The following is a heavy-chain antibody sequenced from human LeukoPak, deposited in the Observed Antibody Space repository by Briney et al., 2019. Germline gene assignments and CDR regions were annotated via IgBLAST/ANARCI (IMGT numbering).Heavy chain of an antibody. CDR1: GLTFSSYG. J-gene: IGHJ4*02. D-gene: IGHD3/OR15-3a*01. V-gene: IGHV3-23*01. Sequence: GGSLRLSCAASGLTFSSYGMSWVRQAPGKGLECVSSISGSGGSTNHADSVKGRFTISRDNSKNTLYLQMNSLRAEDTAVYYCAKVWTAYSDDYFDYWGQGTLVTVSS. CDR3: AKVWTAYSDDYFDY. CDR2: ISGSGGST.